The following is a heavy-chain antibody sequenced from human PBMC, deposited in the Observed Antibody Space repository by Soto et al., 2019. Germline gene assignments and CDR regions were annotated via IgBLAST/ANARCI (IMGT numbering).Heavy chain of an antibody. CDR1: GGSISSSSYY. Sequence: SETLSLTCTVSGGSISSSSYYWGWIRQPPGKGLEWIGSIYYSGSTYYNPSLKSRVTISVDTSKNQFSLKLSSVTAADTAVYYCARKGGNDFWSGYYALDYYYGMDVWGQGTTVTVSS. CDR2: IYYSGST. J-gene: IGHJ6*02. D-gene: IGHD3-3*01. V-gene: IGHV4-39*01. CDR3: ARKGGNDFWSGYYALDYYYGMDV.